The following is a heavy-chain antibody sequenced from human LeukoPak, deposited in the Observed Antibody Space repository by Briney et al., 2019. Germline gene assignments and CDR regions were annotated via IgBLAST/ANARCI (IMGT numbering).Heavy chain of an antibody. CDR2: ISAYNGNT. V-gene: IGHV1-18*01. CDR3: ARDARGGSYGVSDY. CDR1: GYTFTSYG. J-gene: IGHJ4*02. D-gene: IGHD1-26*01. Sequence: GASVKVSCKASGYTFTSYGIIWVRQAPGQGLEWMGWISAYNGNTNYAQKLQGRVTMTTDTSTSTAYMELRSLRSDDTAVYYCARDARGGSYGVSDYWGQGTLVTVSS.